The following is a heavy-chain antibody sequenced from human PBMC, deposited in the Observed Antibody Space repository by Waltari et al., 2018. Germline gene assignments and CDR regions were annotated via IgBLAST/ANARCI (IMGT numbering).Heavy chain of an antibody. CDR2: IYTSGST. J-gene: IGHJ6*03. D-gene: IGHD3-10*01. CDR3: AGRRGMVRGSGRYMDV. V-gene: IGHV4-61*02. CDR1: GGSISSGSYY. Sequence: QVQLQESGPGLVKPSQTLSLTCTVSGGSISSGSYYWSWIRQPAGKGLEWIGRIYTSGSTNYNPSLKSRVTISVDTSKNQFSLKLSSVTAADTAVYYCAGRRGMVRGSGRYMDVWGKGTTVTVSS.